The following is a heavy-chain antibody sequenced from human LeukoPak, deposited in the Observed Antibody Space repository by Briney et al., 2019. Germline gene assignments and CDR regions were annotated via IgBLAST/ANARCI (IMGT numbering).Heavy chain of an antibody. J-gene: IGHJ5*02. CDR3: ARSSCLGCSWFDP. D-gene: IGHD6-13*01. V-gene: IGHV1-2*02. CDR2: INPNSGGT. CDR1: GYTFTGYY. Sequence: ASVKVSCKASGYTFTGYYMHWVRQAPGQGLEWMGWINPNSGGTNYAQKFQGRVTMTRDTSISTAYMELSRLRSDDTAVYYCARSSCLGCSWFDPWGQGTLVTVSS.